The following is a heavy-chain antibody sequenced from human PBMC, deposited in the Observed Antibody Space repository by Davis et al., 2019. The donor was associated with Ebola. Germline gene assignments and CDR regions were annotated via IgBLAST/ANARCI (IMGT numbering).Heavy chain of an antibody. CDR1: GYSFPSYL. CDR2: IFPGDSDT. J-gene: IGHJ6*02. CDR3: ARHLSYYYYYYGMDV. V-gene: IGHV5-51*01. Sequence: GESLKISCKAPGYSFPSYLLVWVRQMPGKGLECMGIIFPGDSDTRYSPSFQGKVTISADKSISTAYLQWSSLKAADTAMYYCARHLSYYYYYYGMDVWGQGTTVTVSS.